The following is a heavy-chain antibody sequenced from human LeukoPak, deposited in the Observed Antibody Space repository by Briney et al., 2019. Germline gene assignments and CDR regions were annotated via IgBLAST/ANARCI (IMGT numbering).Heavy chain of an antibody. CDR1: GYTLTELS. CDR3: ATIPYYGSSEGTAHTKDFDY. V-gene: IGHV1-24*01. Sequence: GASVKVSCKVSGYTLTELSMHWVRQAPGKGIEWMEGFDPEDGETIYAQKFQGRVTMTEDTSTDTAYMELSSLRSEDTAVYYCATIPYYGSSEGTAHTKDFDYWGQGTLVTVSS. D-gene: IGHD3-10*01. J-gene: IGHJ4*02. CDR2: FDPEDGET.